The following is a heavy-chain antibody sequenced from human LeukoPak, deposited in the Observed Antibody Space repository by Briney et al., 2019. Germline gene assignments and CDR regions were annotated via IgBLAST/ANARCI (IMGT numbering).Heavy chain of an antibody. CDR1: GFTFSDYS. Sequence: PGGSLRLSCAASGFTFSDYSMNWVRQAPGKGLEWISYIRIDSGNTNYADSVKGRFTISGDKAKNSLYLQMNSLRVEDTAVYYCARDHKYAFDNWGQGTLVTVSS. D-gene: IGHD2-2*01. CDR3: ARDHKYAFDN. V-gene: IGHV3-48*01. CDR2: IRIDSGNT. J-gene: IGHJ4*02.